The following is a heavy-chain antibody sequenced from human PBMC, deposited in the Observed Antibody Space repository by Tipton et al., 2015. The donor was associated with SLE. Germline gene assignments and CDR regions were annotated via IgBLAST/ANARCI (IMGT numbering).Heavy chain of an antibody. CDR1: GFTVSSNY. CDR2: IYSGGST. CDR3: ARDRGSGWYEAFDI. J-gene: IGHJ3*02. V-gene: IGHV3-53*01. D-gene: IGHD6-19*01. Sequence: SLRLSCAASGFTVSSNYMSWVRQAPGKGLEWVSVIYSGGSTYYADSVKGRFTISRDNSKNTLYLQMNSLRAEDTAVYYCARDRGSGWYEAFDIWGQGTMVTVSS.